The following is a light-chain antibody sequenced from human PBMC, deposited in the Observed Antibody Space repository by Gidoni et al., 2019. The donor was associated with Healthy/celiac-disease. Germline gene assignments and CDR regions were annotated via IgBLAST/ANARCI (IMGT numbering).Light chain of an antibody. J-gene: IGKJ1*01. Sequence: DIQMTQSPSSLSASVGDRVTITCRASQGISNYLAWYQQKPGKVPTLLIYAASTLQSGVPSRFRCSGSVTDFTLTISSLQPEDVATYYCQKYNSAPRTFGQGTKVEIK. CDR2: AAS. CDR1: QGISNY. V-gene: IGKV1-27*01. CDR3: QKYNSAPRT.